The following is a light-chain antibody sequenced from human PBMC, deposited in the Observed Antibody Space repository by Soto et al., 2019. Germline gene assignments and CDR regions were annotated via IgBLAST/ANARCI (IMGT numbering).Light chain of an antibody. V-gene: IGLV2-8*01. J-gene: IGLJ3*02. CDR1: SRDVGGYNY. CDR3: SSYGGRNNLV. Sequence: QSALTQPPSASGSPGQSVTISCTGTSRDVGGYNYVSWYQQHPGKAPKVMIYEVTKRPSGVPDRFSGSKSGNTASLTVSGLQAEDEADYYCSSYGGRNNLVFGGGTKVTVL. CDR2: EVT.